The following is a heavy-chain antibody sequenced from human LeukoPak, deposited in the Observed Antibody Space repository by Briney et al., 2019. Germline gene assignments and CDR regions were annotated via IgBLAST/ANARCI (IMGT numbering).Heavy chain of an antibody. CDR1: GYTFTSYD. J-gene: IGHJ5*02. Sequence: EASVKVSCKASGYTFTSYDINWVRQATGQRLEWMGWMNPNSGNTGYAQKFQGRVTMTRNTSISTAYMELSSLRSEDTAVYYCARGVGATVSYWFDPWGQGTLVTVSS. CDR2: MNPNSGNT. D-gene: IGHD1-26*01. CDR3: ARGVGATVSYWFDP. V-gene: IGHV1-8*01.